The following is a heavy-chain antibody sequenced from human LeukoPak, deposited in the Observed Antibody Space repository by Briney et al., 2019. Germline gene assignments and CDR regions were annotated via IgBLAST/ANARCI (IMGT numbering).Heavy chain of an antibody. CDR1: GYSFTSYW. CDR3: ARRRGYSSGWATSGPYYFDY. D-gene: IGHD6-19*01. CDR2: IYPADSDT. V-gene: IGHV5-51*01. J-gene: IGHJ4*02. Sequence: GGSLKISWKGSGYSFTSYWIGWVRQMPGKGPEWMGIIYPADSDTRYSPSFEGQVTISADKSISTAYLHLSSLKASDTAIYYCARRRGYSSGWATSGPYYFDYWGQGTLVTVSS.